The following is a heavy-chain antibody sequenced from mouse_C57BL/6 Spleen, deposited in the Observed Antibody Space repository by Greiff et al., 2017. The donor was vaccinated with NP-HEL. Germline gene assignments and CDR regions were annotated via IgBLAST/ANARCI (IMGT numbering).Heavy chain of an antibody. CDR2: IDPEDGDT. CDR3: TKAQATTLFDY. D-gene: IGHD3-2*02. CDR1: GFNIKDYY. Sequence: EVQLQQSGAELVRPGASVKLSCTASGFNIKDYYMHWVKQRPEQGLEWIGRIDPEDGDTEYAPKFQGKATMTADTSSNTAYLQLSSLTSEDTAVYYCTKAQATTLFDYWGRSTTLTVSS. J-gene: IGHJ2*01. V-gene: IGHV14-1*01.